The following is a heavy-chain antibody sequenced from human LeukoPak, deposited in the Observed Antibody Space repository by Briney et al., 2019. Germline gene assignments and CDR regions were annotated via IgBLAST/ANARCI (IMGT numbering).Heavy chain of an antibody. Sequence: SETLSLTCTVSGGSISGYYWSWIRQPPGKGLEWIGYIYYSGSTNYNPSLKSRVTISVDTSNNQFSLKLHSVTAADTAVYYCASLRYGSGSQGALDYGSDYWGQGTLVTVSS. D-gene: IGHD3-10*01. V-gene: IGHV4-59*01. CDR1: GGSISGYY. CDR2: IYYSGST. J-gene: IGHJ4*02. CDR3: ASLRYGSGSQGALDYGSDY.